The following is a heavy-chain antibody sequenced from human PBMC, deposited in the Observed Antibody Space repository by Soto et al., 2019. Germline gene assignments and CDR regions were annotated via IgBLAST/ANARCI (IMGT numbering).Heavy chain of an antibody. J-gene: IGHJ6*03. CDR2: IYHSGST. CDR1: SGSISSSDW. V-gene: IGHV4-4*02. CDR3: ARVPTVTTPPYYYYYMDV. Sequence: QVQLQESGPGLVKPSGTLSLTCAVSSGSISSSDWWSWVRQPPGKGLEWIVEIYHSGSTNYNPSLKSRVTISVDKSKNQFSLKLRSVTAADTAVYYCARVPTVTTPPYYYYYMDVWGKGTTVTVSS. D-gene: IGHD4-17*01.